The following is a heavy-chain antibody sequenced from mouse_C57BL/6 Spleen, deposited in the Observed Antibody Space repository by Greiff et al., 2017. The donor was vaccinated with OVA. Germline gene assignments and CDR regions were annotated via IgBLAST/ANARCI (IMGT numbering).Heavy chain of an antibody. CDR1: GYTFTSYD. V-gene: IGHV1-85*01. CDR2: IYPRDGST. CDR3: ALGYAMDY. Sequence: VQLQQSGPELVKPGASVKLSCKASGYTFTSYDINWVKQRPGQGLEWIGWIYPRDGSTKYNDKFKGKATLTVDTSSSTAYMELHSLTSEDSAVYFCALGYAMDYWGQGTSVTVSS. J-gene: IGHJ4*01. D-gene: IGHD3-1*01.